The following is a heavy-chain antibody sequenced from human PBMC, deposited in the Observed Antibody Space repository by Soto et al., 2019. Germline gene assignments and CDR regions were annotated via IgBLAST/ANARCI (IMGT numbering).Heavy chain of an antibody. V-gene: IGHV5-51*01. D-gene: IGHD2-15*01. CDR2: IYPGDSDT. CDR3: ARQSEYCSGGSCYLNWFDP. J-gene: IGHJ5*02. CDR1: GYSFTSYW. Sequence: EVQLVQSGAEVKKPGESLKISCRGSGYSFTSYWIGWVRQMPGKGLEWMGIIYPGDSDTRYSPSFQGQVTISADKSISTAYLQWSSLKASDTAMYYCARQSEYCSGGSCYLNWFDPWGQGTLVTVSS.